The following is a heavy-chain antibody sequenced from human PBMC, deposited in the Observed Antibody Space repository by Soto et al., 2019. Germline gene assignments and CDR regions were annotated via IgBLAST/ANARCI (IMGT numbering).Heavy chain of an antibody. CDR3: ARSPMYSSGWYAREGRYYYYMDV. V-gene: IGHV3-66*01. CDR2: IYSGGST. D-gene: IGHD6-19*01. Sequence: GSLRLSCAASGFTVSSNYMSWVRQAPGKGLEWVSVIYSGGSTYYADSVKGRFTISRDNSKNTLYLQMNSLRAEDTAVYYCARSPMYSSGWYAREGRYYYYMDVWGKGTTVTVSS. J-gene: IGHJ6*03. CDR1: GFTVSSNY.